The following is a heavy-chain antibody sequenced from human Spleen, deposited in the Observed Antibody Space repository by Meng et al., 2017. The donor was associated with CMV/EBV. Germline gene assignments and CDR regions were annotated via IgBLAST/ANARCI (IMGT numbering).Heavy chain of an antibody. CDR1: GYPFTSDW. CDR3: ARLDSNYANYYFGLDV. D-gene: IGHD4-11*01. Sequence: GESLKISCKGSGYPFTSDWIGWVRQMPGKGLEWLGIIYPGDSDIRYSPSFEGQVNISADRSISTAYLQWSTLMASDTAIYYCARLDSNYANYYFGLDVWGQGTTVTSP. CDR2: IYPGDSDI. V-gene: IGHV5-51*01. J-gene: IGHJ6*02.